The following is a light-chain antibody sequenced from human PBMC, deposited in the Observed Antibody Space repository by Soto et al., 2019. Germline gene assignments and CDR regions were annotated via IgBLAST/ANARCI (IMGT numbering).Light chain of an antibody. CDR3: QQYNTFPWT. V-gene: IGKV1-5*03. CDR1: QSISTW. CDR2: KAS. Sequence: DIPMTQSPSTLSASVGDRVTMTCRASQSISTWLAWYQQRPGRAPTLLIYKASTFEGGVPPPFRGSASGPAFTLTISSLQPDDFATYYGQQYNTFPWTFGQGTKVEIK. J-gene: IGKJ1*01.